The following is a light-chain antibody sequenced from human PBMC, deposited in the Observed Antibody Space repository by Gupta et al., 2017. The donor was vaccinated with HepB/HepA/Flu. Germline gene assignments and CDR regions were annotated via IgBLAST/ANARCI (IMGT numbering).Light chain of an antibody. CDR3: NSRDSSGNHVV. V-gene: IGLV3-19*01. CDR2: VTN. CDR1: SLRSYY. J-gene: IGLJ2*01. Sequence: SSELTQDPAVSVALGQTVRITCQGDSLRSYYASWYQQKPGQAPVLVIYVTNNRPSGIPDRFSGASSGNTASLTITGAQAEDEADYYCNSRDSSGNHVVFGGGTKLTVL.